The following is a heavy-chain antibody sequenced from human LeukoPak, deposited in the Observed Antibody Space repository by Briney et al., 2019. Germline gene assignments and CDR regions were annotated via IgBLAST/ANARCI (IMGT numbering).Heavy chain of an antibody. J-gene: IGHJ5*02. CDR2: INPNSGGT. D-gene: IGHD6-19*01. V-gene: IGHV1-2*02. CDR1: GYTFTSYG. Sequence: ASVKVSCKASGYTFTSYGISWVRQAPGQGLEWMGWINPNSGGTNYAQKFQGRVTMTRDTSISTAYMELSRLRSDDTAVYYCARGRVRIAVAGTVNWFDPWGQGTLVTVSS. CDR3: ARGRVRIAVAGTVNWFDP.